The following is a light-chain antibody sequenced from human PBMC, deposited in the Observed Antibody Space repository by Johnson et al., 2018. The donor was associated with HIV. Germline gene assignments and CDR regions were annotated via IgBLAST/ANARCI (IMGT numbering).Light chain of an antibody. Sequence: QSILTQPPSVSAAPGQKVTISCSGSSSNIGSNFVSWYQQLPGKAPKLLIYDNNKRPSGIPDRFSGSKSGTSATLGITGLQTGDEADYYCGTWDSSLSCYVFGTGTKVTVL. CDR3: GTWDSSLSCYV. V-gene: IGLV1-51*01. J-gene: IGLJ1*01. CDR1: SSNIGSNF. CDR2: DNN.